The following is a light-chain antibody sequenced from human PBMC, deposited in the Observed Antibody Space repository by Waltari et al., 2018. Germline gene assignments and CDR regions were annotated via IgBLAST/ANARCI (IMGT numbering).Light chain of an antibody. CDR1: QSVSRF. V-gene: IGKV3-20*01. Sequence: EIVLTQSPGTLSLSPGERATLSCRASQSVSRFLAWYQQKPGQAPRLLISGASSRATGIPDRFSGSGSGTDFSLTISRLEPEDFAVYYCQKYDRLPATFGQGTKAEIK. CDR2: GAS. J-gene: IGKJ1*01. CDR3: QKYDRLPAT.